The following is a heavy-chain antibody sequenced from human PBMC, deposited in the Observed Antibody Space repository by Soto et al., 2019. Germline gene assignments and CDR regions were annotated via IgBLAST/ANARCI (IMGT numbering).Heavy chain of an antibody. CDR1: GGSISSSNW. CDR3: ARDVGKYCSGGSCYPYSFDY. Sequence: QVQLQESGPGLVKPSGTLSLTCAVSGGSISSSNWWSWVRQPPGKGLEWIGEIYHSGSTNYNPFLKSRVTISVDKSKNQFSLKLSSVTAADTDVYYCARDVGKYCSGGSCYPYSFDYWGQGTLVTVSS. V-gene: IGHV4-4*02. J-gene: IGHJ4*02. D-gene: IGHD2-15*01. CDR2: IYHSGST.